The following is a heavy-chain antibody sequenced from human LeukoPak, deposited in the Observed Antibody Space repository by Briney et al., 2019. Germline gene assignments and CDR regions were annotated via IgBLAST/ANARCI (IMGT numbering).Heavy chain of an antibody. CDR3: VRRENSYYYYGMDV. Sequence: ASVKVSCKASGYTFTDYYIHWVRQAPGQGLEWMGWITPHTGGTNFAQQFQGRVTMTSDTSISTAYMEVSRLRSDESAVYYCVRRENSYYYYGMDVWGQGTAVTVSS. V-gene: IGHV1-2*02. J-gene: IGHJ6*02. CDR1: GYTFTDYY. D-gene: IGHD2/OR15-2a*01. CDR2: ITPHTGGT.